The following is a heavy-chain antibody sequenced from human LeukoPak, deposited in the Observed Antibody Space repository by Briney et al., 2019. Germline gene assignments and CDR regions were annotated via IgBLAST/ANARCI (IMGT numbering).Heavy chain of an antibody. CDR3: ARAHCSSTSCYGHY. CDR1: GFTFSSYA. Sequence: PGGTLRLSCAASGFTFSSYAMHWVRQAPGKGLEWVAVISYDGSNKYYADSVKGRFTISRDNSKNTLYLQMNSLRAEDTAVYYCARAHCSSTSCYGHYWGQGTRLSVPS. D-gene: IGHD2-2*01. CDR2: ISYDGSNK. V-gene: IGHV3-30-3*01. J-gene: IGHJ4*02.